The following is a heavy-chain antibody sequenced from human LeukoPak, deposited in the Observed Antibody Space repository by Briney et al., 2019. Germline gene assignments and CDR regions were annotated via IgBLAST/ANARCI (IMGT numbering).Heavy chain of an antibody. CDR2: INPNSGDT. CDR3: ARPRGNSVWDLEY. Sequence: GASVKVSCKASGYTFTDHYMHWVRQAPGQGLEWMGWINPNSGDTNYAQKFHDRVTMTRDTSTSTVYMELTNLRSDDTAVYYCARPRGNSVWDLEYWGQGSLVTVSS. CDR1: GYTFTDHY. D-gene: IGHD4-23*01. J-gene: IGHJ4*02. V-gene: IGHV1-2*02.